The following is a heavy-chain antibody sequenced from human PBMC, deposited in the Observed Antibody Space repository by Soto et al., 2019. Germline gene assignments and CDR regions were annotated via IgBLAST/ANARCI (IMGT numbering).Heavy chain of an antibody. CDR2: ISSSSSYI. CDR1: GFTFSSYS. J-gene: IGHJ6*02. CDR3: ARDQGVMVVAATPPGMDV. V-gene: IGHV3-21*01. D-gene: IGHD2-15*01. Sequence: GGSLRLSFAASGFTFSSYSMTWVRQAPGKGLEWVSSISSSSSYIYYADSVKGRFTISRGNAKNSLYLQMNSLRAEDTAVYYCARDQGVMVVAATPPGMDVGGQGTTVTVSS.